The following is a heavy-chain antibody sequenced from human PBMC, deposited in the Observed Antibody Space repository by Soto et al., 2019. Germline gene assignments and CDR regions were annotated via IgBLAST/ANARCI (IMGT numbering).Heavy chain of an antibody. CDR2: IYDSGST. Sequence: SETLSLTCTVAGGSSSSSSYYWGWIRQPPGKGLEWIGSIYDSGSTYYNPSLKSRLTIAVYTSKNQFSLKMSPVTAADTAVYYCARGRSIFSSGWYAGRNWFDPWGPGTLVTVSS. V-gene: IGHV4-39*07. CDR1: GGSSSSSSYY. J-gene: IGHJ5*02. D-gene: IGHD6-19*01. CDR3: ARGRSIFSSGWYAGRNWFDP.